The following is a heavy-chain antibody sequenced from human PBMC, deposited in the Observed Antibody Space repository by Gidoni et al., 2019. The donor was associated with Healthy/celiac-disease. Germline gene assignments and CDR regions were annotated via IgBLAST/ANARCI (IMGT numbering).Heavy chain of an antibody. V-gene: IGHV4-34*01. J-gene: IGHJ4*02. D-gene: IGHD1-26*01. CDR3: ARGTELVGATSVVVGFDYFDY. CDR2: INHSGST. Sequence: QVQLQQWGAGLLKPSETLSLTCAVYGGSFSGYYWSWIRQPPGKGLEWIGEINHSGSTNYNPSLKSRVTISVDTSKNQFSLKLSSVTAADTAVYYCARGTELVGATSVVVGFDYFDYWGQGTLVTVSS. CDR1: GGSFSGYY.